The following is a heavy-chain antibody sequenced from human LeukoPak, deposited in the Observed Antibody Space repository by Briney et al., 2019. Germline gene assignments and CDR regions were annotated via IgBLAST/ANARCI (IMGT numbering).Heavy chain of an antibody. J-gene: IGHJ4*02. CDR1: GYSIRSGFY. V-gene: IGHV4-38-2*02. CDR3: ARDFLGDGYNYGYYFDY. D-gene: IGHD5-24*01. CDR2: IYHSGIT. Sequence: PSETLSLTCTVSGYSIRSGFYWGWIRQPPGKGLEWIGNIYHSGITYYTPSLKSRVTISVDTSKNQFSLKLSSVTAADTALYYCARDFLGDGYNYGYYFDYWGQGTLVTVSS.